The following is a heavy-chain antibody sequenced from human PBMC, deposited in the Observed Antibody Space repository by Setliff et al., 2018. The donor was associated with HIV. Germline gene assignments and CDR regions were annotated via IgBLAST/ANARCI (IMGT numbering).Heavy chain of an antibody. V-gene: IGHV4-34*01. CDR3: ARGGKGVIITYYYYCMDV. D-gene: IGHD3-10*01. J-gene: IGHJ6*03. CDR2: VNHSGCT. Sequence: SETLSLTCAVYGGSFSGYYWTWVRQSPGKGLEWIGEVNHSGCTNYNPSLKSRLAISGDMSNNQFSLSLRSVAAADTAVYYCARGGKGVIITYYYYCMDVWGKGTAVTVSS. CDR1: GGSFSGYY.